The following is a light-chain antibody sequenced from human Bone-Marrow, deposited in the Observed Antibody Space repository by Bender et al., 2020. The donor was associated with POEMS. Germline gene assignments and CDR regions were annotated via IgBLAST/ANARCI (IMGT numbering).Light chain of an antibody. CDR3: SSYTTSITWV. J-gene: IGLJ3*02. V-gene: IGLV2-14*01. Sequence: QSALTQPRSVSGSPGQSVTISCTGTSSDVGRYNYVSWYQQHPGKAPKLMIYEVSHRPSGVSNRFSGSKSGNTASLTISGLQAEDEADYYCSSYTTSITWVFGGGTKLTVL. CDR1: SSDVGRYNY. CDR2: EVS.